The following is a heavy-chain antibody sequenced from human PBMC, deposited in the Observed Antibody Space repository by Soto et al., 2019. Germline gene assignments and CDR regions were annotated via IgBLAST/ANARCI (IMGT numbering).Heavy chain of an antibody. D-gene: IGHD5-18*01. Sequence: PSETLSLTCTVSGGSISSSSYYWGWIRQPPGKGLEWIGSIYYSGSTYYNPSLKSRVTISVDTSKNQFSLKLSSVTAADTAVYYCARPRIQLWFIDAFDIWGQGTMVTVSS. CDR3: ARPRIQLWFIDAFDI. J-gene: IGHJ3*02. CDR1: GGSISSSSYY. CDR2: IYYSGST. V-gene: IGHV4-39*01.